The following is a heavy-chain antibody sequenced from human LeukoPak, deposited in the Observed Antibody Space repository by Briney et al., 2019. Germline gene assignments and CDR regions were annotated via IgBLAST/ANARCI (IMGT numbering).Heavy chain of an antibody. CDR1: GGSISSTTYY. CDR3: ASYYYDSSGRGIYFDY. V-gene: IGHV4-39*01. J-gene: IGHJ4*02. CDR2: INYSGST. D-gene: IGHD3-22*01. Sequence: SETLSLTCTVSGGSISSTTYYWVWIRQPPGKGLDWIGSINYSGSTYYNPSLKSRVTISVDTSKNQFSLKLSSVTAADTAVYYCASYYYDSSGRGIYFDYWGQGTLVTVSS.